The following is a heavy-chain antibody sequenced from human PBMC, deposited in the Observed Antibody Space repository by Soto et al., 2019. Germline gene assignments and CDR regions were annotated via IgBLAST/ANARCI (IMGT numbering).Heavy chain of an antibody. CDR3: ARADFTAGYYYYYGMDV. V-gene: IGHV4-39*07. Sequence: SETLSLTCTVSGGSISSSSYYWGWIRQPPGKGLEWIGSIYYSGSTYYNPSLKSRVTISVDTSKNQFSLKLSSVTAADTAVYYCARADFTAGYYYYYGMDVWGQGTTVTVSS. J-gene: IGHJ6*02. CDR2: IYYSGST. D-gene: IGHD5-18*01. CDR1: GGSISSSSYY.